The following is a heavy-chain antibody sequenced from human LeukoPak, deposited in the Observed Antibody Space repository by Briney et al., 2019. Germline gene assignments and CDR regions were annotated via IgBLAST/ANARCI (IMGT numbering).Heavy chain of an antibody. CDR3: ARGKGYCSSTSCRTGAFDI. Sequence: SVKVSCKASGFTFTSSAMQWVRQARGQRLEWIGWIVVGSGNTNYAQKFQERVTITRDMSTSTAYMELSSLRSEDTAVYYCARGKGYCSSTSCRTGAFDIWGQGTMVTVSS. D-gene: IGHD2-2*01. J-gene: IGHJ3*02. CDR2: IVVGSGNT. V-gene: IGHV1-58*02. CDR1: GFTFTSSA.